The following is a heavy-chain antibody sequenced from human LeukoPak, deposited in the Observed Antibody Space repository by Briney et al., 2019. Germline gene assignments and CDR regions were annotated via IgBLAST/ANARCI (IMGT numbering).Heavy chain of an antibody. Sequence: GGSLRLSCAASGFTFSSYEMNWVRQAPGKGLEWVSYISSCGSTIYYADSVKGRFTISRDNAKNSLYLQMNSLRAEDTAVYYCARDGYKPGYWGQGTLVTVSS. CDR1: GFTFSSYE. CDR2: ISSCGSTI. V-gene: IGHV3-48*03. D-gene: IGHD5-24*01. CDR3: ARDGYKPGY. J-gene: IGHJ4*02.